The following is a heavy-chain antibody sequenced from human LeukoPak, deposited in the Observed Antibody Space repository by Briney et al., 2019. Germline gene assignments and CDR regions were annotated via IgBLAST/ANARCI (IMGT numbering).Heavy chain of an antibody. CDR2: IYYSGST. Sequence: KASETLSLTCTVSGDSISSTNYYWGWIRQPPGKGLEWIGSIYYSGSTYYNPSLKSRVTISVDTSKNQFSLKLSSVTAADTAVYYCARFGLGFGRSNFDYWGQGTLVTVSS. D-gene: IGHD3-10*01. CDR1: GDSISSTNYY. J-gene: IGHJ4*02. CDR3: ARFGLGFGRSNFDY. V-gene: IGHV4-39*01.